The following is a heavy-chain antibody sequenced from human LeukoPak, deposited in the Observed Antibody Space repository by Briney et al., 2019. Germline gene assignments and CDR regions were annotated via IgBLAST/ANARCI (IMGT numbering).Heavy chain of an antibody. CDR3: AKDYRRLLWFGDRLKGYYYGMDV. CDR1: GFTFSSYA. V-gene: IGHV3-23*01. J-gene: IGHJ6*04. Sequence: GGSLRLSCAASGFTFSSYAVSWVRQAPGKGLEWVSAISGSGGSTYYADSVKGRFTISRDNSKNTLYLQMNSLRAEDTAVYYCAKDYRRLLWFGDRLKGYYYGMDVWGKGTTVTVSS. D-gene: IGHD3-10*01. CDR2: ISGSGGST.